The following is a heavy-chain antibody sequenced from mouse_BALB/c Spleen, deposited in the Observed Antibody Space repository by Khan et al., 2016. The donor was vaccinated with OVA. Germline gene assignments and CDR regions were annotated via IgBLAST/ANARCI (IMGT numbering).Heavy chain of an antibody. CDR3: ARVGFNGTMDY. J-gene: IGHJ4*01. Sequence: QIQLVQSGPELKKPGETVKISCKASGYTFTNYGMNWMKQAPGKGLKWMGWINTYTGKPTYADDFKGRFAFSLETYATTAYLQINNLKNEDTATLFCARVGFNGTMDYWGQGTSVTVSS. CDR1: GYTFTNYG. CDR2: INTYTGKP. V-gene: IGHV9-3-1*01.